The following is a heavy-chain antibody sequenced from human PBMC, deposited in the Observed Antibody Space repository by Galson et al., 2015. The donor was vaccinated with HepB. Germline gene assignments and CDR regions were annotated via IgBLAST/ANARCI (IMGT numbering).Heavy chain of an antibody. J-gene: IGHJ4*02. CDR1: GFSLSTSGMC. V-gene: IGHV2-70*01. CDR3: ARIQGHSGYDSRFTFDY. D-gene: IGHD5-12*01. Sequence: PALVKPTQTLTLTCTFSGFSLSTSGMCVSWIRQPPGKALEWLALIDWDDDKYYSTSLKTRLTISKDTSKNQVVLTMTNMDPVDTATYYCARIQGHSGYDSRFTFDYWGQGTLVTVSS. CDR2: IDWDDDK.